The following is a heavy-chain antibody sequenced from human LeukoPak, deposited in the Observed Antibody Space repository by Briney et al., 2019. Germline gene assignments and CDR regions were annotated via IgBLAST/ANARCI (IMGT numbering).Heavy chain of an antibody. V-gene: IGHV3-30*18. J-gene: IGHJ4*02. CDR1: GFTFSSYG. D-gene: IGHD3-10*01. CDR3: AKETAFGEYYFDY. CDR2: ISYDGSNK. Sequence: AGSLRLSGAASGFTFSSYGMHWVRQAPGKGLEWVAVISYDGSNKYYADSVKGRFTISRDISKNTLYLQMNSLRAEDTAVYYCAKETAFGEYYFDYWGQGTLVTVSS.